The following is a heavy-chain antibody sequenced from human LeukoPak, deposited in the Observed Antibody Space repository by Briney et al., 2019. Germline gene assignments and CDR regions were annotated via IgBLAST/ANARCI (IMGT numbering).Heavy chain of an antibody. CDR3: ARHSRTYYDFDY. CDR2: IYYSGST. J-gene: IGHJ4*02. V-gene: IGHV4-59*08. Sequence: SETLPLTCSVSGDSISSYYWSWIRQSPGKGLEWIGYIYYSGSTNYNPSLKSRVTISVDTSKNQFSLKLSSVTAEDTAVYYCARHSRTYYDFDYWGQGILVTVSS. D-gene: IGHD1-26*01. CDR1: GDSISSYY.